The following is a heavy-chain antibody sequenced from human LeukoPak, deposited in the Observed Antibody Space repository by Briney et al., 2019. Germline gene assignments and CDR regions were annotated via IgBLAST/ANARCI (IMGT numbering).Heavy chain of an antibody. CDR3: ARDRGDFDY. CDR2: ISSSGTYI. J-gene: IGHJ4*02. Sequence: GGSLRLSCVASGFTFSTYSMNWVRQAPGKGLEWVSSISSSGTYIHYGDSVRGRFAIARDNAENTLHLQMNSLRAEDTAVYYCARDRGDFDYWGQGTLVTVSS. V-gene: IGHV3-21*01. CDR1: GFTFSTYS. D-gene: IGHD3-10*01.